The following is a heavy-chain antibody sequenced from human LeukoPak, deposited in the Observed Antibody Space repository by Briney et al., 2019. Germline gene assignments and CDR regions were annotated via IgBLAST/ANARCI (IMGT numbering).Heavy chain of an antibody. CDR1: GYTFTGYY. J-gene: IGHJ4*02. CDR3: ARERAYTASVGY. D-gene: IGHD1-14*01. V-gene: IGHV1-2*02. CDR2: INPNSGAT. Sequence: ASVNVSCKASGYTFTGYYMHWVRQAPGQALEWMGWINPNSGATNYAQKFQGRVTMSRDTSTSTAYMELSRLRCDDTAVYYCARERAYTASVGYWGKGTLVTVSS.